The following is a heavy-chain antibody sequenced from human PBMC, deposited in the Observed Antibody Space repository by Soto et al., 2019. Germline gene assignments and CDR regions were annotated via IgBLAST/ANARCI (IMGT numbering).Heavy chain of an antibody. J-gene: IGHJ3*02. D-gene: IGHD4-17*01. V-gene: IGHV4-59*08. CDR3: ARFSSGVYGDSLKNAFDI. Sequence: SETLSLTCTVSGGSISSYYWSWIRQPPGKGLEWIGYIYYSGSTNYNPSLKSRVTISVDTSKNQFSLKLSSVTAADTAVYYCARFSSGVYGDSLKNAFDIWGQGTMGTVSS. CDR2: IYYSGST. CDR1: GGSISSYY.